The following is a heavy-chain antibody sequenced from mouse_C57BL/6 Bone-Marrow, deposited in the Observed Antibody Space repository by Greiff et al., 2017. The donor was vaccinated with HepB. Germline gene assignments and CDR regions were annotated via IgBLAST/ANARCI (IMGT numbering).Heavy chain of an antibody. D-gene: IGHD2-2*01. CDR1: GFTFSSYT. J-gene: IGHJ2*01. Sequence: EVQLVESGGGLVKPGGSLKLSCAASGFTFSSYTMSWVRQTPEKRLEWVATISGGGGNTYYPDSVKGRFTISRDNAKNTLYLQMSSLRSEDTALYYCSRYGYCPYYFDYWGQGTTLTVSS. CDR3: SRYGYCPYYFDY. CDR2: ISGGGGNT. V-gene: IGHV5-9*01.